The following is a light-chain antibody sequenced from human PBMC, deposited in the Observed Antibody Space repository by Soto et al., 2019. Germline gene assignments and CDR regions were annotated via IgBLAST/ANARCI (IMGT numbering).Light chain of an antibody. V-gene: IGKV3-15*01. CDR2: GAS. CDR1: QSVSDN. CDR3: QQYTNGPPIT. Sequence: EIVLTQSPGTLSLSPGERATLSCISSQSVSDNLAWYQQKPGQAPRLLIYGASTRATDVPARFSGSGSGTEFTLTISSLQSEDFAIYYCQQYTNGPPITFGQGTRLEIK. J-gene: IGKJ5*01.